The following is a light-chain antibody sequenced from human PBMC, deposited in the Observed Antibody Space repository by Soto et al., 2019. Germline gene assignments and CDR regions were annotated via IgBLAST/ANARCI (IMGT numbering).Light chain of an antibody. CDR2: EGS. J-gene: IGLJ3*02. CDR1: NSDIGSYNL. CDR3: CLYAGSTTWV. Sequence: QSALTQPASMSGSPGQSITISCTGANSDIGSYNLVSWYQQHPGKAPKLMIYEGSTRPSGVSNRFSGSRSGNTASLTISGLQAEYEADYYFCLYAGSTTWVFGGGTKRTVL. V-gene: IGLV2-23*01.